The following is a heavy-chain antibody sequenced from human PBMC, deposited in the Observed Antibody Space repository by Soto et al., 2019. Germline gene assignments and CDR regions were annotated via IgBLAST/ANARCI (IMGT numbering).Heavy chain of an antibody. CDR3: VKFRGRAYPYYYMDV. CDR1: GFTFSTYG. Sequence: PRGSLRLSCVTSGFTFSTYGMTWVRQAPGKGLEWVSYGGSGGSRYYAESVKGRFTISRDNSKNTLSLEMNSLRAEDTATYYCVKFRGRAYPYYYMDVWGKGTTVTVSS. CDR2: GGSGGSR. J-gene: IGHJ6*03. V-gene: IGHV3-23*01. D-gene: IGHD3-10*01.